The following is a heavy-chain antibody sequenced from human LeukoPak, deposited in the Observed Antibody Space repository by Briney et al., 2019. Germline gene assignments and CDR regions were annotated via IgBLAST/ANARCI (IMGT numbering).Heavy chain of an antibody. CDR1: GFTFSSYD. J-gene: IGHJ2*01. D-gene: IGHD5-24*01. CDR3: AREIRDGYNPRADWYFDL. CDR2: IGTAGDT. Sequence: GGSLRLSCAASGFTFSSYDMHWVRQATGKGLEWVSAIGTAGDTYYPGSVKGRFTISRENAKNSSYLQMNSLRAGDTAVYYSAREIRDGYNPRADWYFDLWGRGTLVTVSS. V-gene: IGHV3-13*01.